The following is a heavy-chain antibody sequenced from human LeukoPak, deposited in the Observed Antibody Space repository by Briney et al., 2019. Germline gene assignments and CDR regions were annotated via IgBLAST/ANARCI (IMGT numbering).Heavy chain of an antibody. J-gene: IGHJ4*02. D-gene: IGHD6-19*01. CDR3: ARVGTVAGKSFDY. CDR1: GGTFSSYA. V-gene: IGHV1-69*04. CDR2: IIPILGIA. Sequence: SVKVSCKASGGTFSSYAISWVRQAPGQGLEWMGRIIPILGIANYAQKFQGRVTITADKSTSTAYMELSSLRSEDTAVYYCARVGTVAGKSFDYWGQGTLVTVSS.